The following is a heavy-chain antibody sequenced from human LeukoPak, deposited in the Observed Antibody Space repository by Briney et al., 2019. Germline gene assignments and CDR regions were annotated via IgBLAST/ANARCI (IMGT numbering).Heavy chain of an antibody. D-gene: IGHD1-26*01. CDR3: AKEQGAGSYPDAFDI. V-gene: IGHV3-33*06. CDR1: GFTFSSYG. Sequence: GRSLRLSCAASGFTFSSYGMHWVRQALGKGLEWVAVIWYDVSNKYYADSVKGRFTISRDNSKNTLYLQMNSLRAEDTAVYYCAKEQGAGSYPDAFDIWGQGTMVTVSS. CDR2: IWYDVSNK. J-gene: IGHJ3*02.